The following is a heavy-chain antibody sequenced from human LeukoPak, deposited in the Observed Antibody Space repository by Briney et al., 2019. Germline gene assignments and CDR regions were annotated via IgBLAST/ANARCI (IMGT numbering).Heavy chain of an antibody. Sequence: SQTLSLTCTVSGGSISSGGYYWSWIRQPPGKGLEWIGYMYQSGSTYYNPSLKSRVTISVDRSKNQFSLKLRSVTAADTAVYYCARDATVRGVSLDYWGQGILVTVSS. V-gene: IGHV4-30-2*01. CDR1: GGSISSGGYY. D-gene: IGHD3-10*01. J-gene: IGHJ4*02. CDR3: ARDATVRGVSLDY. CDR2: MYQSGST.